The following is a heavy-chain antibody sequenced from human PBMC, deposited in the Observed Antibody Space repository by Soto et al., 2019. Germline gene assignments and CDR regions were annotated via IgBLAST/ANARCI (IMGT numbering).Heavy chain of an antibody. D-gene: IGHD6-19*01. CDR2: IDWDDGK. CDR3: ARIRYMSGWSYYLDY. J-gene: IGHJ4*02. V-gene: IGHV2-70*04. CDR1: GFSLSTSGMR. Sequence: GSGPTLVNPTQTLTLTCTVSGFSLSTSGMRVNWIRQPPGKALEWLARIDWDDGKFYSASLKTRLTISKDTSKNQVVLTMINVDLVDTATYYCARIRYMSGWSYYLDYWGQGTLVTVS.